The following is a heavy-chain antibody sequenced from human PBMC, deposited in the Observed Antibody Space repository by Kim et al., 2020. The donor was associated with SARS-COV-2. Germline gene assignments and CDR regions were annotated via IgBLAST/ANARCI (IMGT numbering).Heavy chain of an antibody. CDR1: GLTFTSYA. D-gene: IGHD2-21*01. V-gene: IGHV3-23*01. Sequence: GGSLRLSCAASGLTFTSYAMGWVRQAPGKGLEWVSAINLTGGTMRYADSVKGRFTVSRDNSKNTLYHHMNTRRAEDTALYYCAKDRVVGGGIDFDYWGQGTLVTVSS. CDR2: INLTGGTM. J-gene: IGHJ4*02. CDR3: AKDRVVGGGIDFDY.